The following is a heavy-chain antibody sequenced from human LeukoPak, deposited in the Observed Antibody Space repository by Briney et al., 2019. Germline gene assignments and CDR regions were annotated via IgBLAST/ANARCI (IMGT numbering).Heavy chain of an antibody. V-gene: IGHV3-48*01. CDR1: GFIFSNYW. CDR3: AKDDAWLQYGN. J-gene: IGHJ4*02. CDR2: INNSSSTI. D-gene: IGHD5-24*01. Sequence: PGGSLRLSCAASGFIFSNYWMNWVRQAPGKGLEWVSYINNSSSTIYYTDSVKGRFTISRDNSKGTLYLQMNSLRPEDTAVYYCAKDDAWLQYGNWGRGTLVTVSS.